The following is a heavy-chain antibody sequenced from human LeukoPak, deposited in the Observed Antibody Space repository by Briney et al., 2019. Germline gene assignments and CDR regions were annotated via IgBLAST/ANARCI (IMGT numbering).Heavy chain of an antibody. Sequence: GGSLRLSCAASGFTFSNAWMSWVRQAPGKGLEWVGRIKSKTDGGTTDYAATVKGRFTISRDDSKNTLYLQMNSLRAEDTAVYYCARGLDGDDSSGYYYSPGFAFDIWGQGTMVTVSS. CDR1: GFTFSNAW. CDR2: IKSKTDGGTT. J-gene: IGHJ3*02. CDR3: ARGLDGDDSSGYYYSPGFAFDI. D-gene: IGHD3-22*01. V-gene: IGHV3-15*01.